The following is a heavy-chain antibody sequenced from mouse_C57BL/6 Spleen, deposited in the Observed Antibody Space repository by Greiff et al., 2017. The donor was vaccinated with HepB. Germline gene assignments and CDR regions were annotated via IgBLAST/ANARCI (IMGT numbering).Heavy chain of an antibody. J-gene: IGHJ1*03. Sequence: EVKLMESGGGLVQSGRSLRLSCATSGFTFSDFYMEWVRQAPGKGLEWIAASRNKANDYTTEYSASVKCRFIVSRDTSQSIIYLQMNALRAEDTAIYYCARDALTGTGYFDVWGTGTTVTVSS. CDR2: SRNKANDYTT. CDR1: GFTFSDFY. D-gene: IGHD4-1*01. V-gene: IGHV7-1*01. CDR3: ARDALTGTGYFDV.